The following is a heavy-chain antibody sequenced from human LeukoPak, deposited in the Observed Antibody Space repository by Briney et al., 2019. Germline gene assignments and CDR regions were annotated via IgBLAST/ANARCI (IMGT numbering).Heavy chain of an antibody. CDR1: GFTFSSYG. Sequence: GRSLRLSCAASGFTFSSYGMHWVRQAPGKGLEWVAVISYDGSNKYYADSVKGRFTISRDNSKNMLYLQMNSLRAEDTAVYYCAKGFRVAGDDYWGQGTLVTVSS. V-gene: IGHV3-30*18. CDR2: ISYDGSNK. D-gene: IGHD3-16*01. J-gene: IGHJ4*02. CDR3: AKGFRVAGDDY.